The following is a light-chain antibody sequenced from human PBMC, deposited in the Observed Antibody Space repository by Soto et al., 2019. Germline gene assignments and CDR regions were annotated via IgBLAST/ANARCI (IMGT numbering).Light chain of an antibody. J-gene: IGKJ1*01. Sequence: DIQITQSPSSLSASVGDRVTITCRAGQSIGSYLNWYRQKPGKAPKLLISKASSLESGVPSRFSGSGSGTEFTLTISSLQPDDFATYYCQQYDTYSVTFGQGTKVDIK. CDR1: QSIGSY. V-gene: IGKV1-5*03. CDR3: QQYDTYSVT. CDR2: KAS.